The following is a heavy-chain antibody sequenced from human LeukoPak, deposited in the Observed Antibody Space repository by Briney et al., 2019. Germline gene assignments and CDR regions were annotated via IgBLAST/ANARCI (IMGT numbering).Heavy chain of an antibody. V-gene: IGHV4-34*01. CDR3: ARDYGDSRNYNWFDP. CDR1: GGSFSGYY. J-gene: IGHJ5*02. Sequence: SETLSPTCAVYGGSFSGYYWSWMRQPPGEGLEWIGDINQSGSTTYNPSLKSRVTILVDTSKNQFSLELTSVTAADTAVYYCARDYGDSRNYNWFDPWGQGTLVTVSS. D-gene: IGHD4-17*01. CDR2: INQSGST.